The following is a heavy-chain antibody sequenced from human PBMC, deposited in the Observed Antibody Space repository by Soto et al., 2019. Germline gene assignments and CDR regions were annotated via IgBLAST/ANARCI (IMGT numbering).Heavy chain of an antibody. Sequence: ASVKVSCKASGGTFSSYAISWVRQAPGQGLEWMGGIIPIFGTANYAQKFQGRVTITADESTSTAYMELSSLRSEDTAVYYCAKDQPIFGVVIGLDPWGQGTLVTVSS. CDR3: AKDQPIFGVVIGLDP. V-gene: IGHV1-69*13. D-gene: IGHD3-3*01. J-gene: IGHJ5*02. CDR2: IIPIFGTA. CDR1: GGTFSSYA.